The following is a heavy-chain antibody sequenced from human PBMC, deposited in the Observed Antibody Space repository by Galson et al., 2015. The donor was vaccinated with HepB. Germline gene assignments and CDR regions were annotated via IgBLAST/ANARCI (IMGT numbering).Heavy chain of an antibody. CDR3: STQTRGVVY. Sequence: SLRLSCATSGLTFSGSCMHWVRQASGKGLEWVGLIGSKLNSGATIYAASVKGRFTISRDDSKNTAYLQMDSLRTEDTAVYFCSTQTRGVVYWGQGTLVTVSS. V-gene: IGHV3-73*01. CDR1: GLTFSGSC. J-gene: IGHJ4*02. D-gene: IGHD3-3*01. CDR2: IGSKLNSGAT.